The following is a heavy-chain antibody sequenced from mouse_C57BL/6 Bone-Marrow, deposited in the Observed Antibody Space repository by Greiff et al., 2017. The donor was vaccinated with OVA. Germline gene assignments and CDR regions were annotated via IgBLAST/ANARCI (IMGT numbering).Heavy chain of an antibody. CDR2: IYPRSGNT. V-gene: IGHV1-80*01. Sequence: QVQLQQSGAELVKPGASVKISCKASGYAFSSYWMNWVKQRPGKGLEWIGEIYPRSGNTYYNEKFKGKATLTADKSSSTAYMELRSLTSEDSAVYFCARGLLYYFDYWGQGTTLTVSS. J-gene: IGHJ2*01. CDR1: GYAFSSYW. CDR3: ARGLLYYFDY.